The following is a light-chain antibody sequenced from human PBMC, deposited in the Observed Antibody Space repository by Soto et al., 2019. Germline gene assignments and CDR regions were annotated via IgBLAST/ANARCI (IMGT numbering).Light chain of an antibody. J-gene: IGLJ1*01. CDR3: SSFTRSSTYV. Sequence: QWSLSQPASVSGSPGQSITISCTGTSSDVGAYNFVSWYQQYPGKAPKVMIYEVNNRPSGVSNRFSGSKSGNTASLTISGLQAEDEADYYCSSFTRSSTYVFGSGTKLTVL. CDR1: SSDVGAYNF. V-gene: IGLV2-14*01. CDR2: EVN.